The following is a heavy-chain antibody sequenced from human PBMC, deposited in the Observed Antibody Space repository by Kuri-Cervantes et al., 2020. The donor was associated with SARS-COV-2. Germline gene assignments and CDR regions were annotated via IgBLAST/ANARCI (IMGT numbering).Heavy chain of an antibody. CDR2: ISSSGSTI. J-gene: IGHJ4*02. V-gene: IGHV3-11*01. CDR3: ARFTWVGATTTFDY. Sequence: GGSLRLSCAASGFTFSDYYMSWIRQAPGKGLEWVSYISSSGSTIYYADSVKGRFTISRDNAKNSLYLQMNSLRAEDTAVYYCARFTWVGATTTFDYWGQGNQVHGAS. CDR1: GFTFSDYY. D-gene: IGHD1-26*01.